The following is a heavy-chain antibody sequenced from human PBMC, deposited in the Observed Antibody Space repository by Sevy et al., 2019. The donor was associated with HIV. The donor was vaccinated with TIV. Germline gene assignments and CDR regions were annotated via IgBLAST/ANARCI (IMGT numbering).Heavy chain of an antibody. V-gene: IGHV3-48*01. CDR3: ARDVTYYDSSGYYPY. CDR2: LTGRSSSI. Sequence: GGSLRLSCAASGFTFSTYSMNWVRQAPGKGLERVSYLTGRSSSIYYADSVRGRFTISRDNAKNLLFLQMKSLRAEDTAVYYCARDVTYYDSSGYYPYWGQGTLVTVSS. D-gene: IGHD3-22*01. J-gene: IGHJ4*02. CDR1: GFTFSTYS.